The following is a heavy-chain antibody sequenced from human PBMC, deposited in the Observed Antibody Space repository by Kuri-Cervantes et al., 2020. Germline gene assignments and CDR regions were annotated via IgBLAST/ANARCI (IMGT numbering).Heavy chain of an antibody. Sequence: ASVKVSCKASGGTFSSYAINWVRQATGQGLEWMGWMNPNSGNTGYAQKFQGRVTMTRNTSISTAYMELSSLRSEDTAVYYCARIHSSSWPYYYYYYMDVWGKGTTVTVSS. CDR1: GGTFSSYA. V-gene: IGHV1-8*02. CDR2: MNPNSGNT. J-gene: IGHJ6*03. D-gene: IGHD6-13*01. CDR3: ARIHSSSWPYYYYYYMDV.